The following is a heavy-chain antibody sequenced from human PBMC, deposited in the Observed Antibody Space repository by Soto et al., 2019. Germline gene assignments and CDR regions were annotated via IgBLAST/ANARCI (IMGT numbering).Heavy chain of an antibody. D-gene: IGHD6-19*01. CDR1: GFTFSSYE. J-gene: IGHJ4*02. Sequence: PGGSLRLSCAASGFTFSSYEMNWVRQAPGKGLEWVSYISSSGSTIYYADSVKGRFTISRDNAKNSLYLQMNSLRAEDTAVYYCARGQYSSWGGYFDYWGQETLVTVSS. CDR2: ISSSGSTI. V-gene: IGHV3-48*03. CDR3: ARGQYSSWGGYFDY.